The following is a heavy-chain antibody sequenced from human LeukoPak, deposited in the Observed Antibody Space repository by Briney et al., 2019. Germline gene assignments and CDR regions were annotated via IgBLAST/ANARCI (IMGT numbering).Heavy chain of an antibody. CDR1: GFTVSNSY. Sequence: GGSLRLSCAASGFTVSNSYMTWVRQAPGKGLEWVSVIYSGGSTYYADSVKGRFTISRDNSKNTLYLQMNSLRAEDTAVYYCARDLMALPGGGNFDYWGQGTLVTVSS. V-gene: IGHV3-66*01. D-gene: IGHD1-26*01. J-gene: IGHJ4*02. CDR3: ARDLMALPGGGNFDY. CDR2: IYSGGST.